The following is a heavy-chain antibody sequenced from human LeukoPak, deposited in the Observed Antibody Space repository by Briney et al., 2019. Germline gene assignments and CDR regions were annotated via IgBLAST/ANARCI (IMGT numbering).Heavy chain of an antibody. D-gene: IGHD4-11*01. J-gene: IGHJ4*02. CDR2: MNEDGSEK. V-gene: IGHV3-7*01. Sequence: GGSVTLPCAASGFGFSNYWMIWVRQAPGKGLEGVANMNEDGSEKNYADSVKGRSTISSDNAQDSLYLQMTSLTAEDTAVYYCARDRGYSNFDYWGQGTLLTVSS. CDR1: GFGFSNYW. CDR3: ARDRGYSNFDY.